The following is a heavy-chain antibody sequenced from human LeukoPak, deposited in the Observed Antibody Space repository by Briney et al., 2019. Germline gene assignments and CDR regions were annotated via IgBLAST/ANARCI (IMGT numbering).Heavy chain of an antibody. CDR3: ARPGRRGDLWYFDL. D-gene: IGHD3-16*01. J-gene: IGHJ2*01. Sequence: SETLSLTCTVSGASIRPYYWTWIRQPPGKGLEWLGHINFSGNTNYSPSLKSRVTISLDTSKNHFSLSLTSVTAADTAMYYCARPGRRGDLWYFDLWGRGTLVTVSS. CDR2: INFSGNT. CDR1: GASIRPYY. V-gene: IGHV4-59*08.